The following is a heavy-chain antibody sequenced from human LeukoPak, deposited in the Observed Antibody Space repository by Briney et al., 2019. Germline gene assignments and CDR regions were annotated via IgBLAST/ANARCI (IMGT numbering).Heavy chain of an antibody. Sequence: SETLSLTCAVYGGSFSGYYWSWIRQPPGKGLEWIGYIYYSGSTNYNPSLKSRVTISVDTSKNQFSLRLSSVTAADTAVYYCARVTGYMTEDYFDYWGQGTLITVSS. CDR3: ARVTGYMTEDYFDY. V-gene: IGHV4-59*01. CDR2: IYYSGST. J-gene: IGHJ4*02. D-gene: IGHD6-13*01. CDR1: GGSFSGYY.